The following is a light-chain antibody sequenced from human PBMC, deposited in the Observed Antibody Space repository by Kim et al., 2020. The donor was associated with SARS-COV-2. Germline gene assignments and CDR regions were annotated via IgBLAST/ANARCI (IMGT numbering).Light chain of an antibody. CDR1: SGHSSYA. V-gene: IGLV4-69*01. CDR3: QTWGTGHVV. J-gene: IGLJ2*01. Sequence: ASVKLTCTLSSGHSSYASAWHQQQPEKGPRYLMKLNSDGSHSKGDGIPDRFSGSSSGAERYLTISSLQSEDEADYYCQTWGTGHVVFGGGTQLTVL. CDR2: LNSDGSH.